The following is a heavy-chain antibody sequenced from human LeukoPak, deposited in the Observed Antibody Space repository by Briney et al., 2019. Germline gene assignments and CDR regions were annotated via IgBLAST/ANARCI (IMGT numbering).Heavy chain of an antibody. CDR1: GGSFSGYY. CDR3: ARLRYCSSTSCSGFDP. CDR2: INHSGST. Sequence: SETLSLTCAVYGGSFSGYYWSWIRQPPGKGLEWIGEINHSGSTNYNPSLKSRVTISVDTSKNQFSLKLSSVTAADTAVYYCARLRYCSSTSCSGFDPWGQGTLVTVSS. J-gene: IGHJ5*02. D-gene: IGHD2-2*01. V-gene: IGHV4-34*01.